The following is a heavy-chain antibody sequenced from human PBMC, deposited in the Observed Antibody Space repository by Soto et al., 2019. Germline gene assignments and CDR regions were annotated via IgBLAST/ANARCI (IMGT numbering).Heavy chain of an antibody. V-gene: IGHV4-59*01. Sequence: SETLSLTCTVSGGSISSYYWSWIRQPPGKGLEWIGYIYYSGSTNYNPSLKSRVTISVDTSKNQFSLKLSSVTAADTAVYYCARAAVFVGGWFDPWGQGTLVTVSS. D-gene: IGHD2-21*01. J-gene: IGHJ5*02. CDR1: GGSISSYY. CDR2: IYYSGST. CDR3: ARAAVFVGGWFDP.